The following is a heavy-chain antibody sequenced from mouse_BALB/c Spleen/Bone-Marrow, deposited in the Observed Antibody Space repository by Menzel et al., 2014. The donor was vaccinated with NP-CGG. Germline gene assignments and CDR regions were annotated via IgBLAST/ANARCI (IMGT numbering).Heavy chain of an antibody. J-gene: IGHJ3*01. CDR2: IYPGSGST. D-gene: IGHD2-12*01. CDR3: TRGGRPPFAY. V-gene: IGHV1S22*01. Sequence: LQQSGSDLVRPGASVKLSCKASGYTFTSYWIHWMKQRPGQGLEWIGNIYPGSGSTNYDEYFKGKATLTVDTSSSTAYMQLSSLTSEDSAVYYCTRGGRPPFAYWGQGTLVTVSA. CDR1: GYTFTSYW.